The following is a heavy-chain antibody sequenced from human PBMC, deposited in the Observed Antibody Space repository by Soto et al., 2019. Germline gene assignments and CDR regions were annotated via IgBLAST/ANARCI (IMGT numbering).Heavy chain of an antibody. CDR3: AGIVATIIDY. J-gene: IGHJ4*02. CDR2: IYYSGST. CDR1: GGSISSSSYY. D-gene: IGHD5-12*01. Sequence: SETLSLTCTVSGGSISSSSYYWGWIRQPPGKGLEWIGSIYYSGSTYYNPSLKSRVTISVDTSKNQFSLKLSSVTAADTAVYYCAGIVATIIDYWGQGTLVTVSS. V-gene: IGHV4-39*01.